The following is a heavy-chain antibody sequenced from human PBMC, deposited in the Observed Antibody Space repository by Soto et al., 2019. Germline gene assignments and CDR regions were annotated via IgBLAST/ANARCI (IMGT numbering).Heavy chain of an antibody. V-gene: IGHV1-2*04. CDR3: AREDNTYSSSVGYFDY. CDR2: INPNSGGT. Sequence: QVQLVQSGAEVKKPGASVKVSCKASGYTFTGYYMHWVRQAPGQGLEWMGWINPNSGGTNYAQKFQGWVTMTRDTSISTAYMELSRLRSDDTAVYYCAREDNTYSSSVGYFDYWGQGTLVTVSS. D-gene: IGHD6-6*01. CDR1: GYTFTGYY. J-gene: IGHJ4*02.